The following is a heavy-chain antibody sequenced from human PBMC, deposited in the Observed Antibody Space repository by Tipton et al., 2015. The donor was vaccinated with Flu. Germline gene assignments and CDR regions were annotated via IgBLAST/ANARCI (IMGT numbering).Heavy chain of an antibody. CDR1: GDSVNSDKSY. Sequence: TLSLTCTVSGDSVNSDKSYWSWVRQPPAGGLEWIAFIQSIGAAHYNPSLKSRVTISRDTSRNRFYLKLDSVTAADTAMYFCAGRRGEWLDLDYWGQGTLVTVSS. J-gene: IGHJ4*02. CDR2: IQSIGAA. V-gene: IGHV4-61*03. CDR3: AGRRGEWLDLDY. D-gene: IGHD6-19*01.